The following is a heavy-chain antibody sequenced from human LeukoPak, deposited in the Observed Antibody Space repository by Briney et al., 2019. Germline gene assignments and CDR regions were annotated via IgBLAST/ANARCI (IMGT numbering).Heavy chain of an antibody. Sequence: GASVKVSCKASGYSFSTYTMNWVRQAPGQRLEWMGWISAYNGNTNYAQKLQGRVTMTTDTSTSTAYMELRSLRSDDTAVYYCARGDYYDSSAHFDYWGQGTLVTVSS. V-gene: IGHV1-18*01. J-gene: IGHJ4*02. D-gene: IGHD3-22*01. CDR2: ISAYNGNT. CDR1: GYSFSTYT. CDR3: ARGDYYDSSAHFDY.